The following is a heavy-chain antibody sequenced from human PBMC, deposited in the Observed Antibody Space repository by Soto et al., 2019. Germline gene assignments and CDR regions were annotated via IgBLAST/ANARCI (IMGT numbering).Heavy chain of an antibody. V-gene: IGHV4-4*07. CDR1: GASISGFY. J-gene: IGHJ5*02. Sequence: SETLSLTCTVSGASISGFYWSWIRKSAGKGLEWIGRIYATGTTDYNPSLKSRVMMSVDTAKKQFSLKLRSVTAADTAVYYCVRDGTKTLRDWFDPWGQGISVTVSS. D-gene: IGHD1-1*01. CDR2: IYATGTT. CDR3: VRDGTKTLRDWFDP.